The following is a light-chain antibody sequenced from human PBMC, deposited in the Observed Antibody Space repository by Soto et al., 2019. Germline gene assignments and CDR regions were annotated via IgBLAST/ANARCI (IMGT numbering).Light chain of an antibody. CDR2: EVS. CDR3: RSYATSSTLV. CDR1: SSDVGRYKY. J-gene: IGLJ1*01. V-gene: IGLV2-14*01. Sequence: QSALAQPASVSGSPGQSITISCTGTSSDVGRYKYVAWYQQHPGKAPKVLIFEVSNRPSGVSSRFSGSKSSNTATLNISGLQAEDEADYYCRSYATSSTLVFGTGTKLTVL.